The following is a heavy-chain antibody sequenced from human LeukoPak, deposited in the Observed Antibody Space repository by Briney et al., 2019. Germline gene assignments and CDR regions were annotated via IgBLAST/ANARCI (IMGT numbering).Heavy chain of an antibody. CDR1: GFTFSSYG. Sequence: PEGSLRLSCAASGFTFSSYGKHWVRQAPGKGLEWMAFVRYDGSNKYYADSVKGRFTISRDNSKTTLYLQMDSLRSEDTAVYYCAPPVASGFNRNDYWGQGTLVTVSP. CDR3: APPVASGFNRNDY. J-gene: IGHJ4*02. V-gene: IGHV3-30*02. D-gene: IGHD3-22*01. CDR2: VRYDGSNK.